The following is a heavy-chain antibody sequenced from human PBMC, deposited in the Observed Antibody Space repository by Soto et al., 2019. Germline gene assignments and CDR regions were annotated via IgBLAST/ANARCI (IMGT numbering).Heavy chain of an antibody. D-gene: IGHD6-13*01. CDR2: TYYRSRWQT. V-gene: IGHV6-1*01. J-gene: IGHJ4*02. Sequence: QVQLQQSGPGLVKPSQTLSLTCAISGDSVSSNDATWDWIRQSPSRGLEWLGRTYYRSRWQTDYAISVKSRISIIPDTSNNQVSLPLNSVTPDDTAVYYCARLIVNSWLDYWGQGTLVTVSS. CDR1: GDSVSSNDAT. CDR3: ARLIVNSWLDY.